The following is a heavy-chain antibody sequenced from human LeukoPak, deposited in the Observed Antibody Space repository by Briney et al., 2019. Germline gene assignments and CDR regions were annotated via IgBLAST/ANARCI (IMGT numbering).Heavy chain of an antibody. Sequence: GRSLRLSCTASGFTFGDYAMSWFRQAPGKGLEWVGFFRSTAYGGTTEYAASVKGRFTISRDDSKSIAYLQMNSLKTEDTAVYYCGSGSGWYSPDYWGQGTLVTVSS. D-gene: IGHD6-19*01. CDR2: FRSTAYGGTT. CDR3: GSGSGWYSPDY. CDR1: GFTFGDYA. J-gene: IGHJ4*02. V-gene: IGHV3-49*03.